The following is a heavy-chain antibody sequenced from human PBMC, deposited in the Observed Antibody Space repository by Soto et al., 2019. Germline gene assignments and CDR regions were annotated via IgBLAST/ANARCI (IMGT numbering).Heavy chain of an antibody. CDR1: GFTFSSVA. D-gene: IGHD6-19*01. J-gene: IGHJ4*02. CDR2: ISGGGDGT. CDR3: AKDLRYSSGWYPYYFDY. V-gene: IGHV3-23*01. Sequence: PGGSLRLSCAASGFTFSSVALSWVRQAPGMGLEWVSAISGGGDGTDYADSVKGRFTISRDNSKNTLYLQMNSLRAEDTAVYYCAKDLRYSSGWYPYYFDYWGQGTLVTVSS.